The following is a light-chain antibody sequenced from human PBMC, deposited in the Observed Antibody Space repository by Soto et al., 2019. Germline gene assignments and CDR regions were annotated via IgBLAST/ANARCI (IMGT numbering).Light chain of an antibody. CDR3: CSYEGSSTSLV. CDR2: AVT. Sequence: QSVLTQPASVSGSPGQSITISCTGTSSDVGGYNYVSWYQQHPGKAPKLMIYAVTDRPSGVSSRFSGSKSGNTASLTISGLQAEDEAHYYCCSYEGSSTSLVFGTGTKVTVL. J-gene: IGLJ1*01. V-gene: IGLV2-14*01. CDR1: SSDVGGYNY.